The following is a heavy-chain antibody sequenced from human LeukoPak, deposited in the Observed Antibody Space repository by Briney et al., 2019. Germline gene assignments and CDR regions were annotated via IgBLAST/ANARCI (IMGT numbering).Heavy chain of an antibody. Sequence: GGSLRLSCSDSGDIFSSSAMQCVRQAPGKGLEYVSAISSDGAMTFYVDSVKGRFTISRDNSKNTLYLQMSTLRPEDTAVYYGGMAQKPKREQLYLQNLGQGALVTVSS. D-gene: IGHD1-26*01. V-gene: IGHV3-64D*09. J-gene: IGHJ1*01. CDR1: GDIFSSSA. CDR2: ISSDGAMT. CDR3: GMAQKPKREQLYLQN.